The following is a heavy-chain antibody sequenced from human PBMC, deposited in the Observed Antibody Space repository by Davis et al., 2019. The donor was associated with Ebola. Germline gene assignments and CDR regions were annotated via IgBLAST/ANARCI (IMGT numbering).Heavy chain of an antibody. CDR2: ISSSGSTI. D-gene: IGHD3-9*01. CDR1: GFTFSDYY. Sequence: GESLKISCAASGFTFSDYYMSWIRQAPGKGLEWVSYISSSGSTIYYADSVKGRFNISRDNAKNSLYLQMNSLRAEDTSVYYCARPQLRYYDLLSSSYYYYYGMDVWGQGTTVTVS. J-gene: IGHJ6*02. CDR3: ARPQLRYYDLLSSSYYYYYGMDV. V-gene: IGHV3-11*01.